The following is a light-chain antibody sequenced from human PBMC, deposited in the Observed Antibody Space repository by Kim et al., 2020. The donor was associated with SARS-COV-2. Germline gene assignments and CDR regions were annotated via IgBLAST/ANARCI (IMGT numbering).Light chain of an antibody. CDR1: QSILHSSDNKNY. CDR2: WAS. Sequence: DIVMTQSPDSLAVSPGERATINCKSSQSILHSSDNKNYLAWYQQKAGQPPKILLYWASTRESGVPDRFSGSGSGTDFTLTISSLQAEDVAVYFWQQYFSSSPLTFGGETKVQIK. CDR3: QQYFSSSPLT. V-gene: IGKV4-1*01. J-gene: IGKJ4*01.